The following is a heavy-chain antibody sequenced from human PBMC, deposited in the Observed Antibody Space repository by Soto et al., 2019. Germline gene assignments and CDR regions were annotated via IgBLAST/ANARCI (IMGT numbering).Heavy chain of an antibody. CDR2: IYYTGNT. CDR3: VRKHNSASSFGA. D-gene: IGHD1-26*01. J-gene: IGHJ5*02. Sequence: ETRSLTCSIAGGSIGDYYWSWIRQPPGKGLEWLAYIYYTGNTDQKPSLERRVSISLGTSKNQFSLNLRSVTAADTAVYYCVRKHNSASSFGAWGPGILVTVSS. V-gene: IGHV4-59*01. CDR1: GGSIGDYY.